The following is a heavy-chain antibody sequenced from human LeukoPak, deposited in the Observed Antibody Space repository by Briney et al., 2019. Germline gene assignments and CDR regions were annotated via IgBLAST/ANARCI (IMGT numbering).Heavy chain of an antibody. V-gene: IGHV3-74*03. CDR1: GFTVSSYW. Sequence: GGSLRLSSAASGFTVSSYWMHWVRQAPGKGLVWVSRISSDGRTTTYADFVKGRFTISRDDAKNTLHLQMNSLRAEDTAVYYCASDIGDWGQGTLVTVSS. CDR3: ASDIGD. D-gene: IGHD3-10*01. CDR2: ISSDGRTT. J-gene: IGHJ4*02.